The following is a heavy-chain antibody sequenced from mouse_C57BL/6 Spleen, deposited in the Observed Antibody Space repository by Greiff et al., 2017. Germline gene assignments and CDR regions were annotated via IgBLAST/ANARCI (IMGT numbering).Heavy chain of an antibody. CDR3: TTRHYYGSSSWYFDV. CDR1: GFNIKDDY. CDR2: IDPENGDT. J-gene: IGHJ1*03. V-gene: IGHV14-4*01. Sequence: VQLQQSGAELVRPGASVKLSCTASGFNIKDDYMHWVKQRPEQGLEWIGWIDPENGDTEYASKFQGKATITADTSSNTAYLQLSSLTSEDTAVYYCTTRHYYGSSSWYFDVWGTGTTVTVSS. D-gene: IGHD1-1*01.